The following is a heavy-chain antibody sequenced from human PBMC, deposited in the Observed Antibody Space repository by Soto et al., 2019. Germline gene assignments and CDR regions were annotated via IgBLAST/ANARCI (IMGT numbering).Heavy chain of an antibody. CDR3: AKDLMGMATIRPDY. V-gene: IGHV3-30*18. CDR1: GFIFTSYG. CDR2: ISYDGIDE. J-gene: IGHJ4*02. Sequence: VQLVQSGGGVVQPGMSLRLSCETSGFIFTSYGIHWVRQAPGKGLEWVAVISYDGIDENYADSVKGRFAISRDKSKSTVYLQMNSLRAEDTAVYYCAKDLMGMATIRPDYWGQGALVTVSS. D-gene: IGHD2-8*01.